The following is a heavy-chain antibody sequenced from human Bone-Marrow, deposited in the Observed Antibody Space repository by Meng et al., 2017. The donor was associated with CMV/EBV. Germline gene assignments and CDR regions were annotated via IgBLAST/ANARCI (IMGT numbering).Heavy chain of an antibody. D-gene: IGHD3-10*01. V-gene: IGHV3-21*01. CDR3: VSGSSADYYFDY. Sequence: GESLKISCAASGFTFSSYSTNWVRQAPGKGLEWVSSISSSSSYIYYADSVKGRFTISRDNSKNTMYLQMNSLKPEDTAVYFCVSGSSADYYFDYWGQGTLVTVSS. CDR1: GFTFSSYS. CDR2: ISSSSSYI. J-gene: IGHJ4*02.